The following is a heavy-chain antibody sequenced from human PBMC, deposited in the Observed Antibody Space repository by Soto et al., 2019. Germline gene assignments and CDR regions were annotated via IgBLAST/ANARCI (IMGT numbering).Heavy chain of an antibody. CDR3: GRGPSPRAPAGGTPYYFAMDV. J-gene: IGHJ6*02. D-gene: IGHD6-13*01. V-gene: IGHV1-8*02. CDR2: MNPINGAT. CDR1: GFDFTAYD. Sequence: EASVKVSCKASGFDFTAYDINWVRQASGQGLEWMGWMNPINGATGSARRFQGRVSMTRNTATGTAYLELTSLRSDDSAVYYCGRGPSPRAPAGGTPYYFAMDVWGQGTTVTVSS.